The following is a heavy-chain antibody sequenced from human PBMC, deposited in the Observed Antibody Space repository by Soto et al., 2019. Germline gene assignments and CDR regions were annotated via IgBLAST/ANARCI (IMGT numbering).Heavy chain of an antibody. CDR2: ISYDGSNK. CDR1: GFTFSSYA. CDR3: ARTRGYCSGGSCAPGY. Sequence: GGSLRLSCAASGFTFSSYAMHWVRQAPGKGLEWVAVISYDGSNKYYADSVKGRFTISRDNSKNTLYLQMNSLRAEDTAVYYCARTRGYCSGGSCAPGYWGQGTLVTVSS. D-gene: IGHD2-15*01. J-gene: IGHJ4*02. V-gene: IGHV3-30-3*01.